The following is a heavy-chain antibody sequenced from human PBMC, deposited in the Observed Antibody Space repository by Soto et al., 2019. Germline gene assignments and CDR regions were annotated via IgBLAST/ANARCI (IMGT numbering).Heavy chain of an antibody. Sequence: XSVKVSCSASGYTFTSYYMHWVRQAPVQGLEWMGIINPSGGSTSYAQKFQGRVTMTRDTSTSTVYMELSSLRSEDTAVYYCAREWYSSGSDYYYYGMDVWGQGTTVTVSS. CDR1: GYTFTSYY. V-gene: IGHV1-46*01. CDR2: INPSGGST. D-gene: IGHD6-25*01. J-gene: IGHJ6*02. CDR3: AREWYSSGSDYYYYGMDV.